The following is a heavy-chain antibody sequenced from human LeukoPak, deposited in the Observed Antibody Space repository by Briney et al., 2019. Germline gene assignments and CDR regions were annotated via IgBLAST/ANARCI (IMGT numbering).Heavy chain of an antibody. D-gene: IGHD6-19*01. CDR3: AKNSG. J-gene: IGHJ4*02. CDR2: ISSSSSYI. V-gene: IGHV3-21*01. CDR1: GFTFVNYA. Sequence: GGSLRLSCTASGFTFVNYAISWVRQAPGKGLEWVSSISSSSSYIYYADSVKGRFTISRDNAKNSPYLQMNSLRAEDTAVYYCAKNSGWGQGTLVTVSS.